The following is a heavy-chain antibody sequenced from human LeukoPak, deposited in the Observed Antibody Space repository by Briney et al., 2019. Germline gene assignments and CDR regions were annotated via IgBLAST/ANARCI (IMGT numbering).Heavy chain of an antibody. CDR3: ARSRPDRFGELFDY. J-gene: IGHJ4*02. V-gene: IGHV3-11*04. CDR2: ISSSGSTI. Sequence: GGSLRLSCAASGLTFRTYAMSWIRQAPGKGLEWVSYISSSGSTIYYADSVKGRFTISRDNAKNSLYLQMNSLRAEDTAVYYCARSRPDRFGELFDYWGQGTLVTVSS. D-gene: IGHD3-16*01. CDR1: GLTFRTYA.